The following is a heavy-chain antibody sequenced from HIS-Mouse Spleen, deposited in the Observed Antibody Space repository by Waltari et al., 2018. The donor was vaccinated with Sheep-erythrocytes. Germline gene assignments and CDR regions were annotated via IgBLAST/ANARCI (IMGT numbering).Heavy chain of an antibody. Sequence: QVQLQESGPGLVKPSQTLSLTCTVSGRSISSGGYSWSWTRQHPGNGLEWIGYIYYSGGTYDSPSLKMRVTISVDTSKTQYSLKLSAVTAADTVVYYCARALIITMVRGGTNDWFDPWGQGTLVTVFS. D-gene: IGHD3-10*01. CDR1: GRSISSGGYS. J-gene: IGHJ5*02. V-gene: IGHV4-31*03. CDR2: IYYSGGT. CDR3: ARALIITMVRGGTNDWFDP.